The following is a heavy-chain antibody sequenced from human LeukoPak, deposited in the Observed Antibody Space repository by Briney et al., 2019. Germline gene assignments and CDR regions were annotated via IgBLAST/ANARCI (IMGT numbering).Heavy chain of an antibody. Sequence: SETLSLTCTASGGSVSSGSYYWGWIRQPPGRGLEWIGSMSYSGSTYYNPSLKSRVTISIDTSNDQFSLKLSSVTAADTAVYSCARQGPYCDGDCYRDAFNIWGQGTMVTVSS. D-gene: IGHD2-21*01. CDR3: ARQGPYCDGDCYRDAFNI. CDR2: MSYSGST. V-gene: IGHV4-39*01. J-gene: IGHJ3*02. CDR1: GGSVSSGSYY.